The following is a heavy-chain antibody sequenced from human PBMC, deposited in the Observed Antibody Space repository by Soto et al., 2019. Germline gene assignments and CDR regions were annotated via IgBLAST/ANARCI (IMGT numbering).Heavy chain of an antibody. V-gene: IGHV1-18*01. CDR1: GYTFTRSG. J-gene: IGHJ6*02. CDR2: ISTYNGDT. Sequence: QVQLVQSGAEVKKPGASVKVSCKASGYTFTRSGISWVRQAPGQGLEWMGWISTYNGDTNYAQTFQGRVTMTTDTSTSTVNMELRSLRSDDTAVYYCAREGVAPYYYSGMDVWGQGTPVTVSS. D-gene: IGHD5-12*01. CDR3: AREGVAPYYYSGMDV.